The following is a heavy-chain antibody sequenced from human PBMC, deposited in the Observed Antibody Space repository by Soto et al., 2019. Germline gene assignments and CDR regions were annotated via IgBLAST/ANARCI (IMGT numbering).Heavy chain of an antibody. CDR1: GDSISRSHW. CDR3: ARVRYDRSGFDH. CDR2: ISHSGIT. J-gene: IGHJ4*02. V-gene: IGHV4-4*02. D-gene: IGHD3-22*01. Sequence: QVQLQESGPGLVRPSGALSVTCAVSGDSISRSHWWSWVRQSPGKGLVWIGEISHSGITNYNTSLKSRVTIAGDKSKNQLSLKLTSVTAADTAVYYCARVRYDRSGFDHWGQGTLVSVSS.